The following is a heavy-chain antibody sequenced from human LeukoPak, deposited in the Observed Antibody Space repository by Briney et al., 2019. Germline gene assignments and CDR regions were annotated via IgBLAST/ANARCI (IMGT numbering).Heavy chain of an antibody. Sequence: SETLSLTCTVSGGSISSYYWSWIRQSPGKGLEWIGYIYHSGGTNYNPSLKSRGTISVDTSKNHVSLKLTSVTTADTAVYYCARGYSSSWSGAGWFAPWGQGTLVTVSS. CDR1: GGSISSYY. V-gene: IGHV4-59*01. CDR3: ARGYSSSWSGAGWFAP. D-gene: IGHD6-13*01. J-gene: IGHJ5*02. CDR2: IYHSGGT.